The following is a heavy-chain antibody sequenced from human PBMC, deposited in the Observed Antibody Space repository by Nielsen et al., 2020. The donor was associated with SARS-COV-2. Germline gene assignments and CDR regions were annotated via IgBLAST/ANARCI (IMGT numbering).Heavy chain of an antibody. Sequence: SETLSLTCTVSGASLRSRTYYWGWIRQSPGKGLEWIGIVQYSGTTYYNSSLKSRITVSLGTSRNQFSLKLNSVTAADTAVYYCVAQWDFHSGYPTGEADRWGQGTLVLVSA. J-gene: IGHJ5*02. CDR3: VAQWDFHSGYPTGEADR. CDR2: VQYSGTT. CDR1: GASLRSRTYY. D-gene: IGHD5-12*01. V-gene: IGHV4-39*07.